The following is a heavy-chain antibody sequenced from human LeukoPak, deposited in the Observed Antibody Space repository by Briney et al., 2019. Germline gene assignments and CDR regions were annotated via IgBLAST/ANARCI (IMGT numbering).Heavy chain of an antibody. V-gene: IGHV1-2*02. CDR3: ARVRRYRYCSSTSCYIGLGFDY. CDR2: INPNSGGT. J-gene: IGHJ4*02. Sequence: ASVKVSCKASGYTFTAYYMHWVRQAPGQGLEWMGWINPNSGGTNYAQKLQGRVTMTRDTSISTAYMELSRLRSDDTAVYYCARVRRYRYCSSTSCYIGLGFDYWGQGTLVTVSS. CDR1: GYTFTAYY. D-gene: IGHD2-2*02.